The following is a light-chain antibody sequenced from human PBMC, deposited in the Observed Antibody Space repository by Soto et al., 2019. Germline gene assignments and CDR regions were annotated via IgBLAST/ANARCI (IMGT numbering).Light chain of an antibody. CDR1: SSDIGGYNF. CDR3: NSYASTTTLV. CDR2: DVT. Sequence: QSALTQPASVSGSPGQSITISCTGSSSDIGGYNFVSWYQQYPGKAPKLIIYDVTNRPSGVSNRFSGSKSGNTASLTISGLQAEDEDDYYCNSYASTTTLVFGAGTKLTVL. J-gene: IGLJ1*01. V-gene: IGLV2-14*01.